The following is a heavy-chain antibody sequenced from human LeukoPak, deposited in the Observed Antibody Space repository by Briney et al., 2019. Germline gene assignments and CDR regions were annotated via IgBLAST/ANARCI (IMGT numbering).Heavy chain of an antibody. D-gene: IGHD3-22*01. J-gene: IGHJ4*02. V-gene: IGHV6-1*01. CDR2: TYYRSKWFN. CDR3: ARERSSGPFFDY. Sequence: SQTLSLTCAISGDSVSSNSAAWNWIRQSPSRGLEWLGRTYYRSKWFNNYAISMRSRITINPDTSKNQLSLQLKSVTPEDMAVYYCARERSSGPFFDYWGQGMLVTVSS. CDR1: GDSVSSNSAA.